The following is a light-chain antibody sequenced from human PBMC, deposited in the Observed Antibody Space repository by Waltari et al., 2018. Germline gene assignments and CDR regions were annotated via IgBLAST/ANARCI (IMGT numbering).Light chain of an antibody. CDR2: EVS. Sequence: QSALTQPASVSGSPGQSITISCTGTSSDVGGYNYASLYQQHPGKAPKLMIYEVSNRPSGVSNRFSGSKSGNTASLTISGLQAEDEADYYCSSYTSSSTWVFGGGTKLTVL. V-gene: IGLV2-14*01. J-gene: IGLJ3*02. CDR3: SSYTSSSTWV. CDR1: SSDVGGYNY.